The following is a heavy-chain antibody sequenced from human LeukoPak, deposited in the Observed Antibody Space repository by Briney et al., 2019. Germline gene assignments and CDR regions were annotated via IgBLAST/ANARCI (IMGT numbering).Heavy chain of an antibody. CDR1: GFTFSSYW. Sequence: GGSLRLSCAASGFTFSSYWMSWVRQAPGKGLEWVANIKQDGSEKYYVDSVKGRFTISRDNAKNSLYLQMDSLRAEDTAVYYCAREPRSRYYYGSGASWFDPWGQGTLVTVSS. CDR2: IKQDGSEK. CDR3: AREPRSRYYYGSGASWFDP. J-gene: IGHJ5*02. V-gene: IGHV3-7*01. D-gene: IGHD3-10*01.